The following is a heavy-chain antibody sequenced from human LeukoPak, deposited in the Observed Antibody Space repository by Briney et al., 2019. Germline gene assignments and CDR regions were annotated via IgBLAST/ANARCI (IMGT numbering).Heavy chain of an antibody. CDR1: GDSISSSSYY. CDR3: ARHRPAAYSSSWFPDY. D-gene: IGHD6-13*01. Sequence: SETLSLTCTVSGDSISSSSYYWGWIRQPPGKGLQWIGSIYYSASTYYNPSLRSRVTISVDTSKNQFSLTLSSVTAADTAVYYCARHRPAAYSSSWFPDYWGQGSLVTVSS. CDR2: IYYSAST. V-gene: IGHV4-39*01. J-gene: IGHJ4*02.